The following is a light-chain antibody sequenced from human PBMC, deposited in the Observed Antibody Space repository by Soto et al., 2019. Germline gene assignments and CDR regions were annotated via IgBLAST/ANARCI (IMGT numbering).Light chain of an antibody. CDR2: SNN. J-gene: IGLJ1*01. V-gene: IGLV1-44*01. CDR1: SSNIGSNT. Sequence: QSVLTQPPSASGTPGQRVTISCSGSSSNIGSNTVNWYQQLPGTAPKLLIYSNNQRPSEVPDRFSGSKSGTSASLAISGLQSEDEADYYCAAWDDSLNVLYVFGTGTKLTVL. CDR3: AAWDDSLNVLYV.